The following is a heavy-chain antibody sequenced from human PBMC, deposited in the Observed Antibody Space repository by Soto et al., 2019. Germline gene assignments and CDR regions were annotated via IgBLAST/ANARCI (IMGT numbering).Heavy chain of an antibody. CDR1: GVSIISHY. D-gene: IGHD5-12*01. Sequence: EVQLVESGGGLIQPGGALRLSCAASGVSIISHYMSWVRQAPGKGLEWISLIYAGGSTFYADSVKGRFTISRDNSKNTLHLQMDSLTAADTAVYYCASGENGYNKFYFDFWGQGTLVTVSS. CDR2: IYAGGST. CDR3: ASGENGYNKFYFDF. J-gene: IGHJ4*02. V-gene: IGHV3-53*01.